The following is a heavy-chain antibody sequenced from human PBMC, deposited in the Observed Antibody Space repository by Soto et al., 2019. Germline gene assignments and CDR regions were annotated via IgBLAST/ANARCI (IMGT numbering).Heavy chain of an antibody. V-gene: IGHV3-11*01. D-gene: IGHD3-22*01. Sequence: QVQLVESGGGLVKPGGSLRLSCAASGFTFSDYYMSWIRQAPGKGLEWVSYISSRGSTIYYADSVKGRFTISRDNAKNSLYLQMNSLRAEDTAVYYCARDAYYFDTSGYRKYDGFAIWGRGRIVTVAS. CDR2: ISSRGSTI. J-gene: IGHJ3*02. CDR3: ARDAYYFDTSGYRKYDGFAI. CDR1: GFTFSDYY.